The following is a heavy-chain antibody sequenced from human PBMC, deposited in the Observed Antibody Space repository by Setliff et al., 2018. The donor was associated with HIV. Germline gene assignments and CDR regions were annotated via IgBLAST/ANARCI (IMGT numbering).Heavy chain of an antibody. V-gene: IGHV4-4*09. CDR2: IYSTDTT. CDR3: ARAPRYYRGWYIPEYFDN. D-gene: IGHD6-19*01. Sequence: PSETLSLTCTVSAVSIGGYSWSWMRQSPGKGLEWIGSIYSTDTTNHNPSLESRVTISVNKSKNQFSLKLNSVTAADTAVYYCARAPRYYRGWYIPEYFDNWGEGTLVTVSS. J-gene: IGHJ4*02. CDR1: AVSIGGYS.